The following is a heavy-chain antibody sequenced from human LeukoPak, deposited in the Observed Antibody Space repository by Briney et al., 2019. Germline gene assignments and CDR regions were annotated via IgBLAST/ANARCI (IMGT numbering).Heavy chain of an antibody. V-gene: IGHV3-30*15. D-gene: IGHD4-23*01. CDR3: ARAVVPTPFDY. Sequence: PGGSLRLSCAASGFTFSSYDMHWVRQAPGKGLEWVAVISYDGSNKYYADSVKGRFTISRDNSKNTLYLQMSSLRAEDTAVYYCARAVVPTPFDYWGQGTLVTVSS. CDR1: GFTFSSYD. CDR2: ISYDGSNK. J-gene: IGHJ4*02.